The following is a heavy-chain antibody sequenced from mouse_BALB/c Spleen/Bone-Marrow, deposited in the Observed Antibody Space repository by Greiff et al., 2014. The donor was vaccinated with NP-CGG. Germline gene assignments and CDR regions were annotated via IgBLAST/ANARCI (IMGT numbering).Heavy chain of an antibody. J-gene: IGHJ2*01. D-gene: IGHD1-1*01. CDR3: AGYYYGSSYFDY. CDR1: GFNIKDTY. Sequence: VQLQQSGAELVKPGASVKLSCTASGFNIKDTYMHWVKQRPEQGLEWIGRIDPANGNTKYDPKFQGKATITADTSSNTAYLQLSSLTSEDTAVYYCAGYYYGSSYFDYWGQGTTLTVSS. V-gene: IGHV14-3*02. CDR2: IDPANGNT.